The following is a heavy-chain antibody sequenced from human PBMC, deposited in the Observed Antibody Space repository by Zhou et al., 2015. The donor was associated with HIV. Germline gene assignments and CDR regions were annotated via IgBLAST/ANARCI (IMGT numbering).Heavy chain of an antibody. J-gene: IGHJ2*01. D-gene: IGHD7-27*01. Sequence: QVLLVQSGAEVKKPGSSVKVSCEASGGTFSNYAVSWVRQAPGQGLEWMGGISPIFGTANYAQKFQGRVTITADRSTNTAYMELTSLTFEDTAAYYCAREGWGSWYFDLWGRGTLVSVSS. V-gene: IGHV1-69*06. CDR3: AREGWGSWYFDL. CDR1: GGTFSNYA. CDR2: ISPIFGTA.